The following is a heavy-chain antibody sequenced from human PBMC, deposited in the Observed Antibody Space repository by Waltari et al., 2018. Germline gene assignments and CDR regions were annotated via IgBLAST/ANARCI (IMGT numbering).Heavy chain of an antibody. CDR1: GGSISSYY. CDR3: ARDADSSSWYWVAFDI. D-gene: IGHD6-13*01. CDR2: IYTSGST. V-gene: IGHV4-4*07. Sequence: QVQLQASGPGLVKPSETLSLTCTVPGGSISSYYWSWIRQPAGKGLEWIGRIYTSGSTNYNPSLKSRVTMSVDTSKNQFSLKLSSVTAADTAVYYCARDADSSSWYWVAFDIWGQGTMVTVSS. J-gene: IGHJ3*02.